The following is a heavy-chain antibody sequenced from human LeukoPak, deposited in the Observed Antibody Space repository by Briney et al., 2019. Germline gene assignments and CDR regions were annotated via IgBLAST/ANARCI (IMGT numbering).Heavy chain of an antibody. CDR3: ARQPIAAAGPPPSYGFDY. CDR1: GYSITRGYF. J-gene: IGHJ4*02. D-gene: IGHD6-13*01. CDR2: MFHSGST. V-gene: IGHV4-38-2*02. Sequence: PSETLSLTCTVSGYSITRGYFWGWIRQSPGKGLEWIASMFHSGSTYYNPSLKSRVTMSVDTSKNQFSLRLSSVTAADTAVYYCARQPIAAAGPPPSYGFDYWGQGTLVTVSS.